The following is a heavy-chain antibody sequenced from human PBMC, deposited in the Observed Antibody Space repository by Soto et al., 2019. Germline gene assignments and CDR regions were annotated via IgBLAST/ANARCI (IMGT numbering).Heavy chain of an antibody. V-gene: IGHV1-46*03. CDR2: INPSGGRT. Sequence: QVQLVQSGAEVKKPGASVKVSCKASGYTFTSYYMHWVRQAPGQGLEWMGIINPSGGRTSYAQKFQGSVTVTRDTSTSTVYMELSSLRSEDTAVYYCAKNSYCSSTSCPHYYYYYYMDVWGKGTTVTVSS. J-gene: IGHJ6*03. D-gene: IGHD2-2*01. CDR1: GYTFTSYY. CDR3: AKNSYCSSTSCPHYYYYYYMDV.